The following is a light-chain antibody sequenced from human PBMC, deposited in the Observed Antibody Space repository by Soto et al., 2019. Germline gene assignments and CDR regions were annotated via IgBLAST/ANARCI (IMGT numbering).Light chain of an antibody. Sequence: QSVLTQPPSASGTPGQRVTISCSGSSSNIGSNYVYWYQQLPGTAPKLLIYRNNQRPSWVPDRFSGSKSGTSASLAISGLRSEDEADYYCAPWDDSLSGWVFGGGTKLTVL. J-gene: IGLJ3*02. CDR2: RNN. CDR3: APWDDSLSGWV. CDR1: SSNIGSNY. V-gene: IGLV1-47*01.